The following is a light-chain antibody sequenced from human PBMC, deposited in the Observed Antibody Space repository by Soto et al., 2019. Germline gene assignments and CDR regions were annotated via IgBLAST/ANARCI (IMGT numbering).Light chain of an antibody. CDR3: SSYAGSNIVV. V-gene: IGLV2-8*01. CDR2: EVS. J-gene: IGLJ2*01. Sequence: QSALTQPPSASGSPGQSVTISCTGTSSDVGGYNYVSWYQQHPGKAPKLMIYEVSKRPSGVPDRFSGSKSGNTASLPVSGLQAADEADYYCSSYAGSNIVVFGGGTKLTVL. CDR1: SSDVGGYNY.